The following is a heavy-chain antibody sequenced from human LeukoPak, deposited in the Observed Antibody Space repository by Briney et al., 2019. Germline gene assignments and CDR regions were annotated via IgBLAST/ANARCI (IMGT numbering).Heavy chain of an antibody. J-gene: IGHJ2*01. D-gene: IGHD1-14*01. CDR1: GGFISSGRFY. CDR3: SRGPENPLNWYFDL. CDR2: VYSSGSA. V-gene: IGHV4-61*09. Sequence: SQTLSLTCSVSGGFISSGRFYWNWIRQPAGTGLEWLGHVYSSGSAKYNPSLKSRVTISLDTSKNQFSLKLNSVTADDTAVYYCSRGPENPLNWYFDLWGRGTLVTVSS.